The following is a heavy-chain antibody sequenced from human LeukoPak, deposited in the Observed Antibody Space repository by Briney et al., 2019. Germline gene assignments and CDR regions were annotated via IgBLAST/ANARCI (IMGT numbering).Heavy chain of an antibody. J-gene: IGHJ4*02. CDR2: INPSGGTT. D-gene: IGHD6-13*01. CDR3: ARDTRMVAAGIDY. CDR1: GYTFTTYY. V-gene: IGHV1-46*01. Sequence: ASVKVSCKASGYTFTTYYIHWVRQAPGQGLEWMGIINPSGGTTSYEQKFQGRVTMTRDTSTSIVYMELSSLRSEDTAVYYCARDTRMVAAGIDYWGQGTLVTVSS.